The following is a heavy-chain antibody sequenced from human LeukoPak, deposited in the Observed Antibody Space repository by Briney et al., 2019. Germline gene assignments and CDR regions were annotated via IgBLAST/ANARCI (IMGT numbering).Heavy chain of an antibody. V-gene: IGHV1-24*01. Sequence: ASVKVSCKASGYTFTSYGISWVRQAPGKGLEWMGGFDPEDGETIYAQKFQGRVTMTEDTSTDTAYMELSSLRSEDTAVYYCATVAGDTAFDYWGQGTLVTVSS. J-gene: IGHJ4*02. CDR1: GYTFTSYG. CDR3: ATVAGDTAFDY. CDR2: FDPEDGET. D-gene: IGHD1-26*01.